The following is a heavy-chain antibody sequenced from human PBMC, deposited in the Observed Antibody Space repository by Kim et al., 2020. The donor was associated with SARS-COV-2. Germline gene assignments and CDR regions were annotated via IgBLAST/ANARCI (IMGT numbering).Heavy chain of an antibody. CDR1: GFTFSDSA. D-gene: IGHD1-7*01. Sequence: GGSLRLSCSGSGFTFSDSAMHWVRRAPGNGLQYVSATTRSGDGSFYADSVEGRFTVSRDNSKSTLYLQMNSLRVEDTAVYYCVKYERNYGAVHWGQGTQVIVS. J-gene: IGHJ1*01. V-gene: IGHV3-64D*06. CDR2: TTRSGDGS. CDR3: VKYERNYGAVH.